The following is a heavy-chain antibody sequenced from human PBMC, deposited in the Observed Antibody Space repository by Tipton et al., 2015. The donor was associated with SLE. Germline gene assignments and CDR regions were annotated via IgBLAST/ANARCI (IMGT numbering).Heavy chain of an antibody. CDR3: ARLHGYSYGLNWFDP. D-gene: IGHD5-18*01. V-gene: IGHV4-39*07. CDR1: GGPIRNSPYY. Sequence: TLSLTCHVAGGPIRNSPYYWAWIRQTRGKRLEWIGSVFDTGYTAYNPSLEGRVSISVDTSNNEFSLKLSSVTAADTAVYYCARLHGYSYGLNWFDPWGQGTLISVSS. CDR2: VFDTGYT. J-gene: IGHJ5*02.